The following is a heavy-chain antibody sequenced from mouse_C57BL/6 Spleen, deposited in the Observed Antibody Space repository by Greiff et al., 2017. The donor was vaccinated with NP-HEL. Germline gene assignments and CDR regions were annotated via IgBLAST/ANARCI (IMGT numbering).Heavy chain of an antibody. CDR1: GFTFSDYY. D-gene: IGHD2-3*01. V-gene: IGHV5-12*01. CDR2: ISNGGGST. Sequence: EVKLVESGGGLVQPGGSLKLSSAASGFTFSDYYMYWVRQTPEKRLEWVAYISNGGGSTYYPDTVKGRFTISRDNAKNTLYLQMSRLKSEDTAMYYCARGGYYDLYYFDYWGQGTTLTVSS. J-gene: IGHJ2*01. CDR3: ARGGYYDLYYFDY.